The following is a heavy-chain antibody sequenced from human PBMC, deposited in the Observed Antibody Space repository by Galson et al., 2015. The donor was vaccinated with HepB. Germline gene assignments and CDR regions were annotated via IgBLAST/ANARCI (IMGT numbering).Heavy chain of an antibody. CDR1: GDSVSSDSSA. V-gene: IGHV6-1*01. CDR2: TYYRSQWYH. D-gene: IGHD6-25*01. J-gene: IGHJ4*02. Sequence: CAISGDSVSSDSSAWNWIRQSPSRGLEWLGRTYYRSQWYHDYSGFLQSRITINAETSTNQFFLQLDSVTPEDTAVYYCARDGYLGLVYYFDYWGPGILVTVS. CDR3: ARDGYLGLVYYFDY.